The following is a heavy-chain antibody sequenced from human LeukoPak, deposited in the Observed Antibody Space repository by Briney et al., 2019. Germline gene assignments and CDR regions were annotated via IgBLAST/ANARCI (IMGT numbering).Heavy chain of an antibody. J-gene: IGHJ4*02. CDR3: ARDRRGDIVATIIDY. CDR1: GFTFSSYA. CDR2: ISYDGSNK. Sequence: QPGRSLRLSCAASGFTFSSYAMRWVRQAPGKGLEWVAVISYDGSNKYYADSVKGRFTISRDNSKNTLYLQMNSLRAEDTAVYYCARDRRGDIVATIIDYWGQGTLVTVSS. V-gene: IGHV3-30-3*01. D-gene: IGHD5-12*01.